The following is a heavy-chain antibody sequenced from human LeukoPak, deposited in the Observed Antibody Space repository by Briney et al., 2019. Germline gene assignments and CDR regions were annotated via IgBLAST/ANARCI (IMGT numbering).Heavy chain of an antibody. D-gene: IGHD3-9*01. CDR1: GFIFSSYW. CDR3: ARESRGYDILTGKYHRGYYSYYMDV. V-gene: IGHV3-7*01. J-gene: IGHJ6*03. Sequence: GGSLRLSCAASGFIFSSYWMSWVRQAPGKGLECVANFKQDVSEKYYVDSVKGRFTISRDNAKNSLYLQMNSLRAEDTAVYYCARESRGYDILTGKYHRGYYSYYMDVWGKGTTVTVSS. CDR2: FKQDVSEK.